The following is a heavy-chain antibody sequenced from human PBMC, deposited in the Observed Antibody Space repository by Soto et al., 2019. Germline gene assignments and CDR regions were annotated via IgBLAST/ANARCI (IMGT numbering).Heavy chain of an antibody. V-gene: IGHV1-69*06. D-gene: IGHD3-9*01. J-gene: IGHJ4*02. CDR3: AVTVTGSRSPLAH. Sequence: QVQLVQSGAEGKKPGSSVKVSCKASGGTFSSNAISWVRQAPGQGLEWMGGIIPIYASPNYAQNFQGRVTVTADKATSTAYLELSRLTFADSAIYYCAVTVTGSRSPLAHWGRGTLVIVSS. CDR1: GGTFSSNA. CDR2: IIPIYASP.